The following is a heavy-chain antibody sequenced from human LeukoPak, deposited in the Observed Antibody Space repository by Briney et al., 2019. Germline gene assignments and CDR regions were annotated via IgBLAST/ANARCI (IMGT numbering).Heavy chain of an antibody. CDR3: ATSKGRFGELLTSFDY. CDR1: GFTFSSYA. J-gene: IGHJ4*02. V-gene: IGHV3-30-3*01. CDR2: ISYGGSNK. Sequence: PGRSLRLSCAASGFTFSSYAMHWVRQAPGKGLEWVAVISYGGSNKYYADSVKGRFTISRDNSKNTLYLQMNSLRAEDTAVYYCATSKGRFGELLTSFDYWGQGTLVTVSS. D-gene: IGHD3-10*01.